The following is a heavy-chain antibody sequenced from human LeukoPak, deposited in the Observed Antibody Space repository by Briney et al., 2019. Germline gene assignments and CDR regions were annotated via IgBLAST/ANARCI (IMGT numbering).Heavy chain of an antibody. V-gene: IGHV1-2*06. D-gene: IGHD5-24*01. CDR1: GYTFTGYY. CDR3: ARVVRDGYKTYYFDY. Sequence: ASVKVSCKASGYTFTGYYMHWVRQAPGQGLEWMGRINPNSGGTNYAQKLQGRVTMTRDTSISTAYMELSRLRSDDTAVYYCARVVRDGYKTYYFDYWGQGTLVTVSS. J-gene: IGHJ4*02. CDR2: INPNSGGT.